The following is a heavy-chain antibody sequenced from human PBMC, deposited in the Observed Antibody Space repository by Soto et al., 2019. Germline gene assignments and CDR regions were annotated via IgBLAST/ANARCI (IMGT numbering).Heavy chain of an antibody. CDR3: ARCHRYTAMVM. D-gene: IGHD5-18*01. J-gene: IGHJ4*02. Sequence: QVQLQQWGAGLLKPSETLSLTCAVYGGSFSGYYWSWIRQPPGKGLEWIGEINHSGSTNYNPSLKSRVTIAVDTSKNQFSLKLSSVNAADTAVYYCARCHRYTAMVMWGQGTLVTVSS. CDR2: INHSGST. CDR1: GGSFSGYY. V-gene: IGHV4-34*01.